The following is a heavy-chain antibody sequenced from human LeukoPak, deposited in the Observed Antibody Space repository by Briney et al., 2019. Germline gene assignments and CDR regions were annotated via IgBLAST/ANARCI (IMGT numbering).Heavy chain of an antibody. Sequence: AASVKVSCKASGGTFSSYAISWVRQAPGQGLEWMGGIIPIFGTANYAQKFQGRVTITADKSTSTAYMELRSLRSDDTAVYYCARDDSSGSFFGYWGQGTLVTVSS. D-gene: IGHD3-22*01. CDR3: ARDDSSGSFFGY. J-gene: IGHJ4*02. V-gene: IGHV1-69*06. CDR1: GGTFSSYA. CDR2: IIPIFGTA.